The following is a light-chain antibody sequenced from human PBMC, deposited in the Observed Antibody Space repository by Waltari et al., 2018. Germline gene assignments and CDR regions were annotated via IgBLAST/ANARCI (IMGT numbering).Light chain of an antibody. V-gene: IGKV2-30*02. CDR3: GQGTHWPPWT. CDR2: KVY. Sequence: DVVMTQSPLSLPITPGQPASISCRSSQSLVHSDGNTYLSWYQQKPGQPPRLLIYKVYNRDSGVPDRFSGSGAGTDFTLKISRVEAEDVGVYYCGQGTHWPPWTFGQGTKVEIK. J-gene: IGKJ1*01. CDR1: QSLVHSDGNTY.